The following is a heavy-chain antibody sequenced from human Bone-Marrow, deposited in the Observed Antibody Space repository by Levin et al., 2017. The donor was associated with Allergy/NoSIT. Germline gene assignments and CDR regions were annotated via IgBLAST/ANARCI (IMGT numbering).Heavy chain of an antibody. J-gene: IGHJ6*02. CDR3: ARHSGFQSSWTHGDYYYGMDV. V-gene: IGHV5-51*01. CDR1: EYSFTTSW. D-gene: IGHD2-15*01. CDR2: IYPHDSNV. Sequence: RGESLKISCKGSEYSFTTSWIAWVRQMPGKGLEWMGIIYPHDSNVRYSPSFQGQVTISADKSIRTAYLQWSSLRASDTATYYCARHSGFQSSWTHGDYYYGMDVWGQGTTVTVSS.